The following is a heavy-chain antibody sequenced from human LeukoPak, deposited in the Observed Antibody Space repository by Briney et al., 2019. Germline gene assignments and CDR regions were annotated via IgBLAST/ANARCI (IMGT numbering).Heavy chain of an antibody. Sequence: PGGSLRLSCAASGFSFRSYAMTWVRQAPGKGLEWVSNISGSGAVTYYADSVKGRCTVSRDNSKSMHFLQLSSLRAEDTAVYFCAKGHDYGDYDLDHWGLGTLVTVPS. CDR3: AKGHDYGDYDLDH. D-gene: IGHD4-17*01. V-gene: IGHV3-23*01. CDR2: ISGSGAVT. CDR1: GFSFRSYA. J-gene: IGHJ4*02.